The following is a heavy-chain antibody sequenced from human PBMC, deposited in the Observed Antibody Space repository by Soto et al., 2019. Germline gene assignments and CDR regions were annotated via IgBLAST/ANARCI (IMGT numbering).Heavy chain of an antibody. D-gene: IGHD6-6*01. CDR1: GFTFSSYA. V-gene: IGHV3-23*01. CDR3: AKDSISVTIAAPQGY. Sequence: EVQLLESGGGLVQPGGSLRLSCAASGFTFSSYAMSWVRQAPGKGLEWVSAISGSGGSTYYADSVKGRFTISRDNSKKTLYLQMNSLRAEDTAVYYCAKDSISVTIAAPQGYWGQGTLVTVSS. CDR2: ISGSGGST. J-gene: IGHJ4*02.